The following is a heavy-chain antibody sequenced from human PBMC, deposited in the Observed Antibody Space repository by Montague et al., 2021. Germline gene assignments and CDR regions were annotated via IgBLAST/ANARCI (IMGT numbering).Heavy chain of an antibody. CDR2: VSHGGRT. CDR3: ARERDRYYYMGT. Sequence: SETLSLTCTVSRSLINSDYYWGWIRQPPGKGLEWMGSVSHGGRTYYNPSLKSRVTISVDTSNNHFSLKLSSVTAADTAMYYCARERDRYYYMGTWGKGTTITVSS. J-gene: IGHJ6*03. V-gene: IGHV4-38-2*02. CDR1: RSLINSDYY.